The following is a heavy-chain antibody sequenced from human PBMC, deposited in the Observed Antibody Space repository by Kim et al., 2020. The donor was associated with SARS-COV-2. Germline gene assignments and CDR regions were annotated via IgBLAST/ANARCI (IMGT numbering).Heavy chain of an antibody. CDR3: ARDQYDFWSGYYTFRYFDL. CDR2: INHSGST. V-gene: IGHV4-34*01. Sequence: SETLSLTCAVYGGSFSGYYWSWIRQPPGKGLEWIGEINHSGSTNYNPSLKSRVTISVDTSKNQFSLKLSSVTAADTAVYYCARDQYDFWSGYYTFRYFDLWGRGTLVTVSS. J-gene: IGHJ2*01. CDR1: GGSFSGYY. D-gene: IGHD3-3*01.